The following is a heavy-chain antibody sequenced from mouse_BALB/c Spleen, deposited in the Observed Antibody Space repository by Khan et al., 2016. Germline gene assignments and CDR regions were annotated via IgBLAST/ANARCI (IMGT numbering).Heavy chain of an antibody. CDR1: GYTFSRYW. J-gene: IGHJ3*01. Sequence: QVQLQQSGAELMKPGASVKISCKATGYTFSRYWIEWIKERPGHGLEWIGEIIPGSGTINYNDKVKDKATFTAETSSNTAYIHLSSLTSEDSAVYYCARGTYWGQGTLVTVSA. CDR2: IIPGSGTI. V-gene: IGHV1-9*01. CDR3: ARGTY.